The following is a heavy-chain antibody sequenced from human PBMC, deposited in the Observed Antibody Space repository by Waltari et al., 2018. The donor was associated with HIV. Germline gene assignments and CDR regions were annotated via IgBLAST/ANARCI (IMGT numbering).Heavy chain of an antibody. CDR1: GYTFTGYY. V-gene: IGHV1-2*02. CDR2: INPNSGGT. Sequence: QVQLVQSGAEVKRPGASVKVSCKASGYTFTGYYMHCVRQAPGQGLEWMGWINPNSGGTNYAQKFQGRVTMTRDTSISTAYMELSRLRSDDTAVYYCARSWSTMIVVVMALAYWGQGTLVTVSS. J-gene: IGHJ4*02. CDR3: ARSWSTMIVVVMALAY. D-gene: IGHD3-22*01.